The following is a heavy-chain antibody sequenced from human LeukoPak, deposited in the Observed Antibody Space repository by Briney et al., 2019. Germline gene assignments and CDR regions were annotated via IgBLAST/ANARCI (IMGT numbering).Heavy chain of an antibody. CDR3: ARDWAGGDDH. CDR2: INQDGSEK. V-gene: IGHV3-7*01. J-gene: IGHJ4*02. D-gene: IGHD1-14*01. CDR1: GFTFSIYW. Sequence: GGSLRLSCAASGFTFSIYWMSWVRQAPGKGLEWVASINQDGSEKNYVDSVKGRFSISRDNAKNSLYLQMNSLRAEDTAVYYCARDWAGGDDHWGQGTLVTVFS.